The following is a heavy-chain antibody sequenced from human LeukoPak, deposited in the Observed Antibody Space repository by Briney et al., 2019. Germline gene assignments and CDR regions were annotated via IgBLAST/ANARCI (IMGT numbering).Heavy chain of an antibody. Sequence: ASVKASCKASGYTFTSYYMHWVRQAPGQGLEWMGIINPSGGSTSYAQKFQGRVTMTRDMSTSTVYMELSSLRSEDTAVYYCARVESGRYYGSGSWLDYWGQGTLVTVSS. CDR2: INPSGGST. V-gene: IGHV1-46*01. CDR3: ARVESGRYYGSGSWLDY. D-gene: IGHD3-10*01. CDR1: GYTFTSYY. J-gene: IGHJ4*02.